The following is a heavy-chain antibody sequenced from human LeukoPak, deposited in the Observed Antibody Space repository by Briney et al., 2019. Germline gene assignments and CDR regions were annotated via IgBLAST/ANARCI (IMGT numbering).Heavy chain of an antibody. V-gene: IGHV3-23*01. D-gene: IGHD4-11*01. CDR2: ITTSGGTT. J-gene: IGHJ4*02. CDR1: GFTFNTYV. CDR3: MGKDINYRDY. Sequence: GGSLRLSCAASGFTFNTYVMAWVRQPPGKGLEWVSGITTSGGTTYYADSVKGRLTISRDNSKNTLSLQMNGLRVEDTAVYYCMGKDINYRDYWGQGTLVTVSS.